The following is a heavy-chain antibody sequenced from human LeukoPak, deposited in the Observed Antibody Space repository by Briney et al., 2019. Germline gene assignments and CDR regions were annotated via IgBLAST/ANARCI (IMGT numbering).Heavy chain of an antibody. J-gene: IGHJ6*02. CDR3: VKDMNPGGADV. CDR2: IDPDDSGS. D-gene: IGHD3-10*01. V-gene: IGHV3-74*01. CDR1: GFTFSRYW. Sequence: GGSLRLSCAASGFTFSRYWMHWVRQAPGEGLVWVSRIDPDDSGSSYADSVKGRFTISRDNAKNTLWLQMNSLRPEDTALYYCVKDMNPGGADVWGQGTTVTVSS.